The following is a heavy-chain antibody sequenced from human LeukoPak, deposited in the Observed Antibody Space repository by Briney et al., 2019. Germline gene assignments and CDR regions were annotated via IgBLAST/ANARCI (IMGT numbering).Heavy chain of an antibody. D-gene: IGHD2-21*01. V-gene: IGHV1-3*01. CDR1: GYSFRNYG. Sequence: GASVKVSCKASGYSFRNYGMHWVRQAPGQRLEWMGWINPTNEKTKYSEKFQGRVTISRDTGASTVYMELSSVRSEDTAVYYCARDHRTESDCYYFVNELWYFPLWGRGTLVTVSS. CDR2: INPTNEKT. CDR3: ARDHRTESDCYYFVNELWYFPL. J-gene: IGHJ2*01.